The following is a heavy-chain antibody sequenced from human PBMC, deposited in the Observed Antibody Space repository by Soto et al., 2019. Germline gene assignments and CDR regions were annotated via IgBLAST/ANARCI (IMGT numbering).Heavy chain of an antibody. Sequence: QVQLQESGPGLVKASQTLSLICSVSGESISSGGYYWSWIRHHPGKGLEWIGYIYDSESAYYNPSLKSRVTISMDTSKNHFAMKLSSVTAEDTAVYYCARASSSSSAADYWGQGTLITVSS. J-gene: IGHJ4*02. CDR1: GESISSGGYY. CDR3: ARASSSSSAADY. D-gene: IGHD6-6*01. CDR2: IYDSESA. V-gene: IGHV4-31*03.